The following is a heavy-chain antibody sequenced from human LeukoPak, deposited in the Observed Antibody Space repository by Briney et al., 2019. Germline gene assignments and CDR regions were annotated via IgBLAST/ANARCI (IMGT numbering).Heavy chain of an antibody. CDR3: AKGDYYGSGSFFKNGIDV. CDR1: GFTFSSYA. Sequence: GGSLRLSCAASGFTFSSYAMSWVRQAPGKGLEWVSAVTASAGNTYYADSVKGRFTISRDNSKNTLYLQVNSLRAEDTAVYYCAKGDYYGSGSFFKNGIDVWGQGTTVTVSS. D-gene: IGHD3-10*01. J-gene: IGHJ6*02. V-gene: IGHV3-23*01. CDR2: VTASAGNT.